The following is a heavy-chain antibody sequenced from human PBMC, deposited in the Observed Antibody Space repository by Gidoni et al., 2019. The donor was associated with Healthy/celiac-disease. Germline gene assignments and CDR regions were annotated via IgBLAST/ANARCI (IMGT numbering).Heavy chain of an antibody. V-gene: IGHV1-69*01. J-gene: IGHJ6*02. CDR3: AREPQDYGDPSSKDGMDV. CDR1: GGTFTRYA. D-gene: IGHD4-17*01. CDR2: IIPIFGTA. Sequence: GPAAKKPGSSVNVSCQASGGTFTRYAISWVRQAPGQGLEWMGGIIPIFGTANYAQKCQGRVTITADESTSTAYMELSSLRSEDTAVYYCAREPQDYGDPSSKDGMDVWGQGTTVTVSS.